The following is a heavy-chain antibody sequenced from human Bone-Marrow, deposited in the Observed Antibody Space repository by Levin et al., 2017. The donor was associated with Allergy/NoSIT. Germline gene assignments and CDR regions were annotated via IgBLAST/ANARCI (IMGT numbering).Heavy chain of an antibody. J-gene: IGHJ5*02. CDR2: INHSGST. Sequence: SETLSLTCAVYGGSFSGYYWSWIRQPPGKGLEWIGEINHSGSTNYNPSPKSRVTISVDTSKNQFSLKLSSVTAADTAVYYCARGGIAAARNWFDPWGQGTLVTVSS. D-gene: IGHD6-13*01. CDR1: GGSFSGYY. CDR3: ARGGIAAARNWFDP. V-gene: IGHV4-34*01.